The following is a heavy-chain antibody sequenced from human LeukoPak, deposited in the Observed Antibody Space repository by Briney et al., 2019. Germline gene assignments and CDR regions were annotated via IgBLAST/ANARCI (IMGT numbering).Heavy chain of an antibody. Sequence: GGSLRLSCAASGFTFSSYEMNWVRQAPGKGLEWVSYISSSGSTIYYADSVKGRFTFSRDNAKNSLYLQMNSLRVEDTAIYYCARVGSRGDWFDYWGQGTRVTVSS. CDR1: GFTFSSYE. V-gene: IGHV3-48*03. D-gene: IGHD1-26*01. CDR3: ARVGSRGDWFDY. CDR2: ISSSGSTI. J-gene: IGHJ5*01.